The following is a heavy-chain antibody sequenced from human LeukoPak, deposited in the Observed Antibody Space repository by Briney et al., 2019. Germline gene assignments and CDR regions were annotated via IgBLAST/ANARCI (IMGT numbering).Heavy chain of an antibody. CDR1: GFTFSAYA. V-gene: IGHV3-48*02. J-gene: IGHJ2*01. Sequence: PGGSLRLSCEASGFTFSAYAMTWVRQAPGKGLEWVSYISSSSSTIYYADSVKGRFTTSRDNAKNSLYLQMNSLRDEDTAVYYCARDCSSTSCPSYWYFDLWGRGTLVTVSS. D-gene: IGHD2-2*01. CDR3: ARDCSSTSCPSYWYFDL. CDR2: ISSSSSTI.